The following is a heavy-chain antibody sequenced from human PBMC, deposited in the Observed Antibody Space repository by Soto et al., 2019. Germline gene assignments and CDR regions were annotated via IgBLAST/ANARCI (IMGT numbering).Heavy chain of an antibody. CDR2: IKQDGSET. V-gene: IGHV3-7*05. D-gene: IGHD6-6*01. CDR3: ARARTYSSSLDYYFDY. J-gene: IGHJ4*02. CDR1: RFTFSRYW. Sequence: GGSLRLSCAASRFTFSRYWRSWVRQAPGKGLEWVANIKQDGSETYYVDSVMGRFTISRDNAKTSLYLRMNSLRAEDTAVYYCARARTYSSSLDYYFDYWGQGTLVTVPQ.